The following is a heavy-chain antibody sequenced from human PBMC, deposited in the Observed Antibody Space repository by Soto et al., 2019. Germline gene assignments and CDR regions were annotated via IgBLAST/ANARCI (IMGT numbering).Heavy chain of an antibody. CDR2: IHYSGRT. CDR3: VRDQGAFYDSSDWSFHY. Sequence: PSETLSLTCTVSGGSISSGDHYRSWIRQPPGKGLEWIGYIHYSGRTYHNPSLKSRVTISVDTSKNQFSLKLGSLTAADTAVYYCVRDQGAFYDSSDWSFHYWGQGILVTVSS. D-gene: IGHD3-22*01. J-gene: IGHJ4*02. CDR1: GGSISSGDHY. V-gene: IGHV4-30-4*01.